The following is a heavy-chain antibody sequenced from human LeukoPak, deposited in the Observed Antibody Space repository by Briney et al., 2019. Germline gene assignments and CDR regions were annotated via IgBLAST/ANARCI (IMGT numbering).Heavy chain of an antibody. CDR2: IYYSGST. Sequence: PSETLSLTCTVSGGSISSSSYYWGWIRQPPGKGLEWIGSIYYSGSTYYNPSLKSRVTISVDTSKNQFSLKLSSVTAADTAVYYCARESVLAPHFDYWGQGTLVTVSP. V-gene: IGHV4-39*07. CDR1: GGSISSSSYY. J-gene: IGHJ4*02. CDR3: ARESVLAPHFDY.